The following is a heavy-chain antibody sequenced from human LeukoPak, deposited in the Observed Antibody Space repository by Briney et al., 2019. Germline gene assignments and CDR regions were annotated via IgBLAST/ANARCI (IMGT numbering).Heavy chain of an antibody. J-gene: IGHJ5*02. CDR3: ARRRYCSSTNCYGDWFDP. D-gene: IGHD2-2*01. Sequence: GGSLRLSCAASGFTFSNHWMHWVRQAPGKGLVWVSRINSDGNSTSYADSVKGRFTISRDNAKNTPYLQMNSLRAEDTAVYYCARRRYCSSTNCYGDWFDPWGQGTLVTVSS. CDR2: INSDGNST. CDR1: GFTFSNHW. V-gene: IGHV3-74*01.